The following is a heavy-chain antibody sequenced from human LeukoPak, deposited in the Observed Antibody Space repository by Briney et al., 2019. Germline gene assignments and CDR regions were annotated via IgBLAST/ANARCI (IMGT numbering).Heavy chain of an antibody. CDR2: INHSGST. V-gene: IGHV4-34*01. Sequence: SETLSLTCAVYGGSFSGYYWGWIRQPPGKGLEWIGEINHSGSTNYNPSLKSRVTISVDTSKNQFSLKLSSVTAADTAVYYCARGPRIWCSSTSCYTGGWFDPWGQGTLVTVSS. CDR3: ARGPRIWCSSTSCYTGGWFDP. D-gene: IGHD2-2*02. J-gene: IGHJ5*02. CDR1: GGSFSGYY.